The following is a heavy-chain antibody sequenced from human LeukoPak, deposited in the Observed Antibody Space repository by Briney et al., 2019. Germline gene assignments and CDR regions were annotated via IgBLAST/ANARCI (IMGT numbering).Heavy chain of an antibody. V-gene: IGHV1-69*04. D-gene: IGHD2-2*01. Sequence: SVKVSCKASGGTFSSYAITWVRQAPGQGLEWMGRIIPILGIANYAQKFQGRVTITADKSTSTAYMELRSLRSDDTAVYYCATTGGPSSTKFDFWGQGTLVTVSS. CDR1: GGTFSSYA. CDR3: ATTGGPSSTKFDF. CDR2: IIPILGIA. J-gene: IGHJ4*02.